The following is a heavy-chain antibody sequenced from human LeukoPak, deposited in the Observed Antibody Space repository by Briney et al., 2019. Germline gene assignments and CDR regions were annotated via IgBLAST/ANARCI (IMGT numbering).Heavy chain of an antibody. CDR3: AAQTELYDYVWGSYRYDAFDI. Sequence: PGGSLRLSCAASGFTFSSYAMSWVRQAPGKGLEWVSAISGSGGSTYYADSVKGRFTISRDNAKNSLYLQMNSLRAEDTAVYYCAAQTELYDYVWGSYRYDAFDIWGQGTMVTASS. V-gene: IGHV3-23*01. CDR2: ISGSGGST. CDR1: GFTFSSYA. D-gene: IGHD3-16*02. J-gene: IGHJ3*02.